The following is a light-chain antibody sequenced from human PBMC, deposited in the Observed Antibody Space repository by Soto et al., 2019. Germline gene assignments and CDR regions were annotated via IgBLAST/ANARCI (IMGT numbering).Light chain of an antibody. V-gene: IGKV1-5*03. CDR2: KAS. J-gene: IGKJ1*01. CDR3: QQYNSYPT. Sequence: DIQMTQSPSTLSASVGDRVTITCRASQSISSWLAWYQQKPGKAPKLLIYKASSLESGVPSRFSGSGSGTEFTLPISSLQPDDFATYYCQQYNSYPTFGQGTKVEI. CDR1: QSISSW.